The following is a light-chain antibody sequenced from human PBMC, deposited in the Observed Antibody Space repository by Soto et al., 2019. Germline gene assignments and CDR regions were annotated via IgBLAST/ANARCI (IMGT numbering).Light chain of an antibody. CDR3: QQYNNWPRT. J-gene: IGKJ1*01. V-gene: IGKV3-15*01. CDR1: QSVTVN. CDR2: GAS. Sequence: EIVMTQSPATLSVSPGERATLSCRATQSVTVNLAWYQQKPGQAPRLLIHGASTRATGIPARFSGSGSGSEFILTISSLQSEDFALYYCQQYNNWPRTFGQGTKVEIK.